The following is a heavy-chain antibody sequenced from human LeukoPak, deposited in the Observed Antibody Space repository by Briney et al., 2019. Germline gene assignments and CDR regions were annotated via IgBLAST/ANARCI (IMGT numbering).Heavy chain of an antibody. Sequence: GASVKVSCKASGGTFSSYAISWVRQATGQGLEWMGWMNPNSGNTGYAQKFQGRVTMTRNTSISTAYMELSSLRSEDTAVYYCARGEGAAAGNIYYYYYMDVWGKGTTVTVSS. CDR1: GGTFSSYA. V-gene: IGHV1-8*02. CDR2: MNPNSGNT. D-gene: IGHD6-13*01. CDR3: ARGEGAAAGNIYYYYYMDV. J-gene: IGHJ6*03.